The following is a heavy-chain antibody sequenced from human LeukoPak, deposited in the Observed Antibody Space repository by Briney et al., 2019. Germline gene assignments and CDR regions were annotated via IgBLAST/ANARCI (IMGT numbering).Heavy chain of an antibody. CDR1: GGSISSYY. D-gene: IGHD5-12*01. V-gene: IGHV4-59*01. CDR2: IYYSGST. J-gene: IGHJ4*02. Sequence: PSETLSLTRTVSGGSISSYYWSWIRQPPGKGLEWIGYIYYSGSTNYNPSLKSRVTISVDTSKNQFSLKLSSVIAADTAVYYCAREATITGGYYFDYWGQGTLVTVSS. CDR3: AREATITGGYYFDY.